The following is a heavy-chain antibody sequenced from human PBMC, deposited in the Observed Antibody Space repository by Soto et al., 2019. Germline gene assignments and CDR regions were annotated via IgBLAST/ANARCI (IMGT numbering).Heavy chain of an antibody. J-gene: IGHJ3*01. CDR2: ISGGSDRT. V-gene: IGHV3-23*04. CDR1: GFTIRNYA. CDR3: EGSWT. Sequence: EVQVVESGGDLVQPGGSLRLSCAASGFTIRNYAMSWVRQAPGKALEWVSGISGGSDRTYYADSVKGRFTIFKDNSKNTLYLQMSSLRVEDTAVYHCEGSWTWVQGTMVTVSS. D-gene: IGHD3-3*01.